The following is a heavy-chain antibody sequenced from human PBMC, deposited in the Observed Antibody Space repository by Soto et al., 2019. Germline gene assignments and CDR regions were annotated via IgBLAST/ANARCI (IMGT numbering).Heavy chain of an antibody. V-gene: IGHV3-33*01. D-gene: IGHD3-9*01. CDR2: IWYDGSNK. J-gene: IGHJ4*02. CDR3: ARSPHYDILTGYYFDY. CDR1: GFTFSSYG. Sequence: PGGSLRLSCAASGFTFSSYGMHWVRQAPGKGLEWVAVIWYDGSNKYYADSVKGRFTISRDNSKNTLYLQMNSLRAEDTAVYYCARSPHYDILTGYYFDYWGQGTLVTVSS.